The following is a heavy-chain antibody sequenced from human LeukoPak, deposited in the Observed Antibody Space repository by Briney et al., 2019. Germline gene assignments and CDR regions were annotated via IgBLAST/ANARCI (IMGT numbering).Heavy chain of an antibody. CDR1: GASISATNW. J-gene: IGHJ3*01. CDR3: AKESGRGTFDV. V-gene: IGHV4-4*02. D-gene: IGHD3-10*01. CDR2: VSHSETT. Sequence: SETLSLTCAVSGASISATNWWTWVRLPPGKGLEWVGEVSHSETTNYSPSLRGRLRLSVDRATNQISLRLTSVTAADTAAYYCAKESGRGTFDVWGQGTMVTVSS.